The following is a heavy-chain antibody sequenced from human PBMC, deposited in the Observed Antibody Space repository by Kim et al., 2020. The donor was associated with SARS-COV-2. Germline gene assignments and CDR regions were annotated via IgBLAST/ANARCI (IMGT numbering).Heavy chain of an antibody. CDR2: IRSKAYGGTT. V-gene: IGHV3-49*04. Sequence: GGSLRLSCRASGFTFGDYAMSWVRQAPGKGLEWLGFIRSKAYGGTTEYAASVKGRFTISRDDSKSIAYLQMNSLKTEDTAVYYCTRDLRGDYFDYWGQGTLVTVSS. D-gene: IGHD3-10*01. CDR3: TRDLRGDYFDY. J-gene: IGHJ4*02. CDR1: GFTFGDYA.